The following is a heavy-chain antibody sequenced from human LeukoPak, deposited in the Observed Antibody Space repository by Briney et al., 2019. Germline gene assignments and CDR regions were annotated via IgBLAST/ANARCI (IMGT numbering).Heavy chain of an antibody. Sequence: SETLSLTCTVSGGSISSYYWSWIRQPPGKGLEWIGYIYYSGSTNYNPSLKCRVTISVDTSKNQFSLKLSSVTAADTAVYYCARDLESSGWTAFDIWGQGTMVTVSS. CDR1: GGSISSYY. CDR2: IYYSGST. V-gene: IGHV4-59*01. D-gene: IGHD6-19*01. CDR3: ARDLESSGWTAFDI. J-gene: IGHJ3*02.